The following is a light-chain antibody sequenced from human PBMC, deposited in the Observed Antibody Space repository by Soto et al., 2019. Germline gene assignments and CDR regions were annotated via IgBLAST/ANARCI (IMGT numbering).Light chain of an antibody. V-gene: IGKV1D-12*01. CDR2: AAS. Sequence: DIQMTQSPSSVSASVGDRVTITCRASQAISTWLAWYQQKPGKAPKLLIYAASNLQTGVPSRYSGSGSGTDFTLTISSLQPEDFATYYCQQANSFPRTFGQGTKVEIK. CDR3: QQANSFPRT. CDR1: QAISTW. J-gene: IGKJ1*01.